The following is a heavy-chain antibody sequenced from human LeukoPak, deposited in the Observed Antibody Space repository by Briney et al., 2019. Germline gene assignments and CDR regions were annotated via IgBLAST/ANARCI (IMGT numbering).Heavy chain of an antibody. D-gene: IGHD6-13*01. CDR3: ARDLRRVDKGQLVRGAFDI. V-gene: IGHV4-59*01. J-gene: IGHJ3*02. Sequence: PSETLSLTCTVSGGSISNYYWSWIRQPPGKGLEWIGYIYYSGSTNYNPSLKSRVTISVDTSKNQFSLKLSSVTAADTAVYYCARDLRRVDKGQLVRGAFDIWGQGTMVTVSS. CDR2: IYYSGST. CDR1: GGSISNYY.